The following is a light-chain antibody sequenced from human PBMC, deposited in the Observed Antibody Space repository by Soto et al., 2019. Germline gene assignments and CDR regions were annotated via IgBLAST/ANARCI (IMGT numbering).Light chain of an antibody. Sequence: MPEAPDNLCVSPGGGGVQSCGASPSVSDKLAWYQQKPGQGPSLLVYRASTRTLGVPARFSGSESGTELTATISSLQSQDAEIYYCQQYNTWPITLGQGTRLEIK. V-gene: IGKV3-15*01. CDR3: QQYNTWPIT. J-gene: IGKJ5*01. CDR1: PSVSDK. CDR2: RAS.